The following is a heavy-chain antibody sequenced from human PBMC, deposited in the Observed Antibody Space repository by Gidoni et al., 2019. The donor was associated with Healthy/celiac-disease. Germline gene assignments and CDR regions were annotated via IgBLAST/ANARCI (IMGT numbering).Heavy chain of an antibody. CDR1: GFTFSSYA. CDR3: AKYSPPLYCSGGSCYSYAEYFQH. Sequence: EVQLLESGGGLVQPGGSLRLSCAASGFTFSSYAMSWFRQAPGKGLEWVSAISGSGGSTYYADSVKGRFTISRDNSKNTLYLQMNSLRAEDTAVYYCAKYSPPLYCSGGSCYSYAEYFQHWGQGTLVTVSS. D-gene: IGHD2-15*01. CDR2: ISGSGGST. V-gene: IGHV3-23*01. J-gene: IGHJ1*01.